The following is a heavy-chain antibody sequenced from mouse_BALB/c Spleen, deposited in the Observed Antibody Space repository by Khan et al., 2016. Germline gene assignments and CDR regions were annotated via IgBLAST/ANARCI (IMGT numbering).Heavy chain of an antibody. CDR2: INPSTGYT. J-gene: IGHJ3*01. CDR3: ARGNRAY. Sequence: QVRLQQSGAELAKPGASVKMSCKASGYTFTSYWMHWVKQRPGQGLEWIGYINPSTGYTEYNQKFKDKATLTADKSSSTAYMQLSSLTSEDSAVYYCARGNRAYWGQGTLVTVSA. CDR1: GYTFTSYW. D-gene: IGHD2-1*01. V-gene: IGHV1-7*01.